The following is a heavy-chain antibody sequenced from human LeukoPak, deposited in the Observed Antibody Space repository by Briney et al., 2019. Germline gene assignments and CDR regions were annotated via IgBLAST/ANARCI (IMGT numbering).Heavy chain of an antibody. CDR1: GYTLTELS. V-gene: IGHV1-24*01. CDR2: FDPEDGET. D-gene: IGHD5-12*01. Sequence: VASVKLSCTVSGYTLTELSMHWVRQAPGKGLEWMGGFDPEDGETIYAQKFQGRVTMTEDTSTDTAYMELSSLRSEDTAVYYCATTLSGYDPIDYWGQGTLVTVSS. CDR3: ATTLSGYDPIDY. J-gene: IGHJ4*02.